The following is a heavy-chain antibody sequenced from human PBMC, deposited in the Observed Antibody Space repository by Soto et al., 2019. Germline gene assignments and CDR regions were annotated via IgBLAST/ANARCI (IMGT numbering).Heavy chain of an antibody. CDR3: TTDPRY. J-gene: IGHJ4*02. Sequence: DVQVGESGGGLVQPGESLRLSCAASGLDFSKTWMGWVRQAPGKGLEWLGRIKSKNDGGKIDYAALVKGRFTISRDDSNNMVYLEMNSLKTEDTAVYYCTTDPRYWGQGTLVTVSS. V-gene: IGHV3-15*01. CDR1: GLDFSKTW. CDR2: IKSKNDGGKI.